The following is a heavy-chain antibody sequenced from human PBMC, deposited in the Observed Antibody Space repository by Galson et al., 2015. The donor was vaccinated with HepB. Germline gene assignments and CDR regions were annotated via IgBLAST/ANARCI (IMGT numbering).Heavy chain of an antibody. CDR3: ARVAASDYGDHAHFDS. Sequence: SLRLSCAASGFTFSDYHMSWIRQAPGKGLEWVSYISSSAIYTNYADSVKGRFTISRDNAKNSLHIQMNSLRAEDTAVYYCARVAASDYGDHAHFDSWGQGTLVTVSS. D-gene: IGHD4-17*01. CDR1: GFTFSDYH. CDR2: ISSSAIYT. V-gene: IGHV3-11*06. J-gene: IGHJ4*02.